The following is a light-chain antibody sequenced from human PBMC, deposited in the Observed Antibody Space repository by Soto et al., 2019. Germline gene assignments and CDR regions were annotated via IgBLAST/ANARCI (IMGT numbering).Light chain of an antibody. CDR2: GAS. CDR1: QSGNIY. CDR3: QQYYDWLRLT. Sequence: EIVMTQSPATLSVSPGERATLSCRSSQSGNIYLAWYQQKPGQAPRLLIFGASSRATGIPARFSGSGSGTEFNLTISSLQSEDFAVYFCQQYYDWLRLTFGGGTKVEIK. J-gene: IGKJ4*01. V-gene: IGKV3D-15*01.